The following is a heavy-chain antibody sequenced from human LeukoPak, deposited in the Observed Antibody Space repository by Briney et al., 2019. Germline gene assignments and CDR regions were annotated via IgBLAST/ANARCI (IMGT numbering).Heavy chain of an antibody. CDR3: ARATYMDV. CDR1: GFTFSSYW. CDR2: IKQDGSEK. V-gene: IGHV3-7*01. Sequence: PGGSLRLSCAGSGFTFSSYWMSWAAQAPGKGLEWVANIKQDGSEKYYVDSVKGRFTISRDNAKNSLYLQMNSLRAEDTAVYYCARATYMDVWGKGTTVTVSS. J-gene: IGHJ6*03.